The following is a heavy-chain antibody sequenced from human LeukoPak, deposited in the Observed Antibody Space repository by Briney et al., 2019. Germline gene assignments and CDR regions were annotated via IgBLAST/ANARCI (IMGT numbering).Heavy chain of an antibody. CDR2: IWYDGSNE. J-gene: IGHJ4*02. CDR3: AAGDPVSY. V-gene: IGHV3-33*01. CDR1: GFTFSSYG. D-gene: IGHD4-17*01. Sequence: GRSLRLSCAASGFTFSSYGTNWVRQAPGKGLEWVAVIWYDGSNEYYVDSVKGRFTISRDNSKNTLYLQMNSLRIEDTAVYYCAAGDPVSYWGQGTLVSVSS.